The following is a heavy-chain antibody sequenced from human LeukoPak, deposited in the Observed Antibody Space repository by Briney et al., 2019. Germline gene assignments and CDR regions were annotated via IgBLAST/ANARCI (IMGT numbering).Heavy chain of an antibody. D-gene: IGHD3-10*02. CDR2: ISASGDST. CDR3: AKAMSGSEDLFDY. CDR1: GSTFSTYA. Sequence: GGSLRLSCAASGSTFSTYAMNWVRQAPGKGLEWVSVISASGDSTYYADSVKGRFTISRDNSKNTLFLQMNSLRAEDTAIYYCAKAMSGSEDLFDYWGQGTLVTVSS. J-gene: IGHJ4*02. V-gene: IGHV3-23*01.